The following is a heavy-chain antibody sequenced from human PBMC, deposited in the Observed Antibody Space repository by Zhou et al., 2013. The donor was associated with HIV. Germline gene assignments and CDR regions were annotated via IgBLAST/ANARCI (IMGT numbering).Heavy chain of an antibody. J-gene: IGHJ3*02. CDR3: ARHRRYGDNSYAFDI. CDR1: GYTFTGYA. Sequence: QAHLVQSGAEVKKPGASVKVSCKASGYTFTGYAIGWVRQATGQGLEWMGWMNPRSGNTGYAQKFQGRVTITRNTSINTAYMELSSLRSEDTGVYYCARHRRYGDNSYAFDIWGQGTMVTVSS. CDR2: MNPRSGNT. V-gene: IGHV1-8*03. D-gene: IGHD2-21*01.